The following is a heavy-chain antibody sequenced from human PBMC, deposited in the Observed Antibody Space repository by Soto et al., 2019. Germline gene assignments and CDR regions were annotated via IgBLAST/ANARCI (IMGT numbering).Heavy chain of an antibody. CDR1: GFTFSTYT. V-gene: IGHV3-21*01. CDR3: ARDSGYCSGGSCYAGYFQH. J-gene: IGHJ1*01. Sequence: GGSLRLSCAASGFTFSTYTMNWVRQAPGKGLEWVSSISRSSSYIYYADSVKGRFTISRDNAKNSLDLQMNSLRAEDAAVYYCARDSGYCSGGSCYAGYFQHWGLGTLVTVSS. CDR2: ISRSSSYI. D-gene: IGHD2-15*01.